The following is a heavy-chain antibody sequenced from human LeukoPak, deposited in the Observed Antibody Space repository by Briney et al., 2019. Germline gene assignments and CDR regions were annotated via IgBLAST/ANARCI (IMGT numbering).Heavy chain of an antibody. Sequence: EGSLRLSCAASGFTVSSNYMSWVRQAPGKGLEWVSVIYSGGSTYYADSVKGRFTISRDNSKNTLYLQMNSLRAEDTAVYYCARGRIVGALGAFDIWGQGTMVTVSS. V-gene: IGHV3-66*01. CDR3: ARGRIVGALGAFDI. CDR2: IYSGGST. D-gene: IGHD1-26*01. CDR1: GFTVSSNY. J-gene: IGHJ3*02.